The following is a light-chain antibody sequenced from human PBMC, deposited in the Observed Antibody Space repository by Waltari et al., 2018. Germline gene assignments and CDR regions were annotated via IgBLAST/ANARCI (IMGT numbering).Light chain of an antibody. J-gene: IGKJ5*01. CDR1: QSVSSY. Sequence: EIVLTQSLATLSLSPGERATLSCRASQSVSSYLAWYQQKPGQAPRLLIYDASNRAPGIPARFSGSGSGTDFILTISSLEPEDFAVYYCQQRSNWPPTFGQGTRLEIK. V-gene: IGKV3-11*01. CDR2: DAS. CDR3: QQRSNWPPT.